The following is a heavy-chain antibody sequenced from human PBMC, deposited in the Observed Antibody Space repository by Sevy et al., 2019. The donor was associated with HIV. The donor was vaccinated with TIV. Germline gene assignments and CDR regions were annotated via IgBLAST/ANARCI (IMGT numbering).Heavy chain of an antibody. CDR2: ISGGSSYI. CDR1: GFTFSYYT. V-gene: IGHV3-21*06. CDR3: ARDRDYYGSGTLDA. J-gene: IGHJ6*02. Sequence: GGSLRLSCAASGFTFSYYTMNWVRQAPGKGLEWVSYISGGSSYISYTDSVKGRFTISRDNAKNSLYLQMNSLRPEDTAMYCCARDRDYYGSGTLDAWGQGTTVTVSS. D-gene: IGHD3-10*01.